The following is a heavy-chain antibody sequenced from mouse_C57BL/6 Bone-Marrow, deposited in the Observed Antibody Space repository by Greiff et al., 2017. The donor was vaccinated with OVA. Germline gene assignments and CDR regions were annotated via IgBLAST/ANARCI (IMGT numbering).Heavy chain of an antibody. Sequence: VQLKESGPGLVKPSQSLSLTCSVTGYSITSGYYWNWIRQFPGNKLEWMGYISYDGSNNYNPSLKNRISITRDTSKNQFFLKLNSVTTEDTATYYCAREGYYGSWFAYWGQGTLVTVSA. J-gene: IGHJ3*01. CDR2: ISYDGSN. D-gene: IGHD1-1*01. CDR1: GYSITSGYY. CDR3: AREGYYGSWFAY. V-gene: IGHV3-6*01.